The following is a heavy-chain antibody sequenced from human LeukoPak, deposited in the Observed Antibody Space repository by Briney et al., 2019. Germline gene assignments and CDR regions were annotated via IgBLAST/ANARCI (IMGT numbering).Heavy chain of an antibody. Sequence: GGSLSLSCAASGFTFSSFAMHWVRQATGEGLEYVSAISSNGGSTYYANSVKGRFNISRDNSKNTLYLQMGSLRAEGMAVYFCAKYGSGSYDYWGQGTLVTVSS. CDR2: ISSNGGST. CDR3: AKYGSGSYDY. V-gene: IGHV3-64*01. J-gene: IGHJ4*02. D-gene: IGHD3-10*01. CDR1: GFTFSSFA.